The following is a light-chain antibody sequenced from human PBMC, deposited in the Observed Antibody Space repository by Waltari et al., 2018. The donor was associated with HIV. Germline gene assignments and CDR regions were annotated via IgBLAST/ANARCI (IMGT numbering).Light chain of an antibody. V-gene: IGLV2-8*01. Sequence: QSALTQPPSASGSPGQSVTISCTGTIGDVGAFNYVYWYQTHPDTAPRLIIYDVTMRPSGVPDRFSGSMSGNTASLTVSGLQADDEAYYYCCSYAGSNTVVFGGGTKLTVL. J-gene: IGLJ2*01. CDR3: CSYAGSNTVV. CDR2: DVT. CDR1: IGDVGAFNY.